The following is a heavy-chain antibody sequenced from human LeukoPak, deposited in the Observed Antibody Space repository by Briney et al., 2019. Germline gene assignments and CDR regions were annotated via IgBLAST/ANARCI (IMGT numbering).Heavy chain of an antibody. Sequence: SETLSLTCTVSGGSISSANYHWGCIRQPPGKGLEWIGEIYYSGSTYYNPSLKSRVTISVDTSNNQFSLRLSPVTAADTAVYYCARLGAGYFGEEYWGQGTLVIVSS. J-gene: IGHJ4*02. CDR2: IYYSGST. D-gene: IGHD3-16*01. CDR3: ARLGAGYFGEEY. V-gene: IGHV4-39*01. CDR1: GGSISSANYH.